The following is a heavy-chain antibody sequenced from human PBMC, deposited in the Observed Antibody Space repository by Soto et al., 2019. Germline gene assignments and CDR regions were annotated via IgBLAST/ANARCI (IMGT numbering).Heavy chain of an antibody. Sequence: PSETLSLTCTVSGGSISSGDYYWSWIRQPPGKGLEWIGYIYYSGSTYYNPSLKSRVTISVDKSKNQFSLKLSSVTAADTAVYYCARAAMGGSSWPFDYWGQGTLVTVSS. V-gene: IGHV4-30-4*01. CDR2: IYYSGST. D-gene: IGHD6-13*01. CDR1: GGSISSGDYY. CDR3: ARAAMGGSSWPFDY. J-gene: IGHJ4*02.